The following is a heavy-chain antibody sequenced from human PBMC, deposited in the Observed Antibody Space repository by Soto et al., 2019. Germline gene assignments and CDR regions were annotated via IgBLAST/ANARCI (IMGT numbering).Heavy chain of an antibody. CDR3: ASGSTWPTKFGC. D-gene: IGHD1-26*01. V-gene: IGHV4-34*01. CDR1: GVSLGKNY. CDR2: VTHSGST. Sequence: SATLSLTCNVSGVSLGKNYWSWIGESPGEGLEWIGEVTHSGSTNYNPTLKNRDTISEDTSKRQSSLRLTSVTAADTAVYYCASGSTWPTKFGCWGQGTMGAVCS. J-gene: IGHJ4*02.